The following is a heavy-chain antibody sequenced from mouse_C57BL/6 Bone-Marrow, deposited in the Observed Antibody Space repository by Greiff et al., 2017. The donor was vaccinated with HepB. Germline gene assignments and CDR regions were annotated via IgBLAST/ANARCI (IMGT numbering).Heavy chain of an antibody. CDR1: GYTFTSYG. V-gene: IGHV1-81*01. J-gene: IGHJ3*01. D-gene: IGHD1-1*01. Sequence: QVQLQQSGAELARPGASVKLSCKASGYTFTSYGISWVKQRTGQGLEWIGEIYPRSGNTYYNEKFKGKATLTADKSSSTAYMELRSLTSEDSAVYFCARGWFITTVPQAWFAYWGQGTLVTVSA. CDR3: ARGWFITTVPQAWFAY. CDR2: IYPRSGNT.